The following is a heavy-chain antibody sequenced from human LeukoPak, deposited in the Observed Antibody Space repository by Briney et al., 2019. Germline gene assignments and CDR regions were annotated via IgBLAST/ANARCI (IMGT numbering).Heavy chain of an antibody. CDR3: ARGARPFWSGYYIVHYGMDV. CDR2: INHSGST. CDR1: GGSISSGGYY. J-gene: IGHJ6*02. Sequence: PSETLSLTCTVSGGSISSGGYYWSWIRQPPGKGLEWIGEINHSGSTNYNPSLKSRVTISVDTSKNQFSLKLSSVTAADTAVYYCARGARPFWSGYYIVHYGMDVWGQGTTVTVSS. D-gene: IGHD3-3*01. V-gene: IGHV4-39*07.